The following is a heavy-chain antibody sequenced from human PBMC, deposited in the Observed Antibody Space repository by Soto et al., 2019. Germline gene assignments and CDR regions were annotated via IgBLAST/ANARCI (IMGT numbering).Heavy chain of an antibody. CDR3: ARIPGGDYGPTDWYFDL. CDR2: ISSSSSTI. J-gene: IGHJ2*01. V-gene: IGHV3-48*02. D-gene: IGHD4-17*01. CDR1: GFTFSSYS. Sequence: GGSLRLSCAASGFTFSSYSMNWVRQAPGKGLEWVSYISSSSSTIYYADSVKGRFTISRDNAKNSLYLQMNSLRDEDTAVYYCARIPGGDYGPTDWYFDLWGRGTLVTVSS.